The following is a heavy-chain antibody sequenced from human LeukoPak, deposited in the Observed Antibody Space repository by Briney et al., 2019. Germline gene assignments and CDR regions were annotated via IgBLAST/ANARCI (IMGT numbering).Heavy chain of an antibody. CDR3: ASGELGYYFDY. Sequence: SETLSLTCTVSGGSISSSSYYWGWVRQPPGKGLEWIGSMYYRGNTNSNPSLKSRVTIFVDTSKNQFSLKLSSVTAADTAVYYCASGELGYYFDYWGQGTLVTVSS. V-gene: IGHV4-39*01. CDR2: MYYRGNT. CDR1: GGSISSSSYY. J-gene: IGHJ4*02. D-gene: IGHD1-26*01.